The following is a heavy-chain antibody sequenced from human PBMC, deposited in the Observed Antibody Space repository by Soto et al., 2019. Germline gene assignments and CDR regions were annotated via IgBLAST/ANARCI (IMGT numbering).Heavy chain of an antibody. CDR2: INPNSGGT. V-gene: IGHV1-2*02. CDR1: GYTFTGYY. J-gene: IGHJ5*02. D-gene: IGHD6-19*01. CDR3: ASLAGLVTPLYNWFDP. Sequence: GASVKVSCKASGYTFTGYYMHWVRQAPGQGLEWMGWINPNSGGTNYAQKFQGRVTMTRDTSISTAYMELSRLRSDDTAVYYCASLAGLVTPLYNWFDPWGQGTLVTVSS.